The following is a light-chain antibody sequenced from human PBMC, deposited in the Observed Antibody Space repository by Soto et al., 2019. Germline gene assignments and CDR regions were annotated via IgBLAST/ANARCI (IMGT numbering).Light chain of an antibody. CDR1: QTISSW. V-gene: IGKV1-12*01. CDR2: ATS. Sequence: DIQMTQSPSTLSGSVGDRVTITCRASQTISSWLAWYQQKPGKVPKLLIYATSSLHSGVPSRFSGSGSGTDFTLSISSLQPEDFATYYCQQTHSLPLSFGPGTKVDIK. CDR3: QQTHSLPLS. J-gene: IGKJ3*01.